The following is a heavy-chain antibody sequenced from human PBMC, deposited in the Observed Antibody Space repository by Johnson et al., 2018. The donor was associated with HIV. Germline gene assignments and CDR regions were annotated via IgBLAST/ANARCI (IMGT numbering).Heavy chain of an antibody. CDR1: GFTFSNYA. V-gene: IGHV3-66*01. CDR3: ARDWGTRGWDDAFDI. CDR2: IYSGGTT. J-gene: IGHJ3*02. Sequence: EQLVESGGGVVQPGRSLRLSCAASGFTFSNYAMSWVRQAPGKGLEWVSIIYSGGTTYYADSVKGRFTISRDNLKNTLYLQMGSLRAEDTAVYYCARDWGTRGWDDAFDIWGQGTMVTVSS. D-gene: IGHD3-16*01.